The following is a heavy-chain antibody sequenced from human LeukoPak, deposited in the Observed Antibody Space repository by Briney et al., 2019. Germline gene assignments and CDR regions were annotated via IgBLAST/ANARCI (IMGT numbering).Heavy chain of an antibody. J-gene: IGHJ5*02. D-gene: IGHD4-17*01. CDR1: GGSISSGGYY. Sequence: TLSLTCTVSGGSISSGGYYWSWIRLHPGKGLEWIGYIYYSGSTYYNPSLKSRVTISVDTSKNQFSLKLSSVTAADTAVYYCARGGGDYDHWFDPWAREPWSPSPQ. CDR3: ARGGGDYDHWFDP. V-gene: IGHV4-30-4*08. CDR2: IYYSGST.